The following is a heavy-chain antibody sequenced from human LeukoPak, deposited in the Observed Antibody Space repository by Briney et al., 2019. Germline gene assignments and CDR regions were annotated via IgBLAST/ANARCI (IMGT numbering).Heavy chain of an antibody. V-gene: IGHV3-30*18. D-gene: IGHD2-15*01. J-gene: IGHJ4*02. CDR1: GFTFSVYA. Sequence: GRSLRLSCAASGFTFSVYAMHWGRQAPAKGLEWVAVISYDGSNKYYTDSVKGRFSISRDNSKNTLYLQMNSLRAEDTAVYYCAKDPRYCSGGSCYYFVYWGQGTLVTVSS. CDR3: AKDPRYCSGGSCYYFVY. CDR2: ISYDGSNK.